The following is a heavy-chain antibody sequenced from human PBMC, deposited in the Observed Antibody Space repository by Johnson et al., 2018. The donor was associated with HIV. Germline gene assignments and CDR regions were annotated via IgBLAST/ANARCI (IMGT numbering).Heavy chain of an antibody. J-gene: IGHJ3*02. CDR1: GFTFNSYA. Sequence: QVQLVESGGGVVQPGRSLRLYCAASGFTFNSYAMHWVRQAPGKGLEWVAVISYDGSKKYYADSVRGRFTISRDNSKNTLYLQMNSLRDEDTAVYYCAKGGSYAPFDAFDIWGRGTMVTVSS. D-gene: IGHD1-26*01. CDR3: AKGGSYAPFDAFDI. V-gene: IGHV3-30-3*01. CDR2: ISYDGSKK.